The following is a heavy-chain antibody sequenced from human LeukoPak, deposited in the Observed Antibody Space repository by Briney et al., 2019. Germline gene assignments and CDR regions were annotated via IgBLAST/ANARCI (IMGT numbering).Heavy chain of an antibody. Sequence: ASVKVSCKASGYTFINYGITWVRQAPGQGPEWMGWISPYNGNTKYAPKVQGRVTMTTDTSTSTAYLELRSLRSDDTAVYYCATGTVVVPAAIRDYYYYYMDVWGKGTTVTVSS. V-gene: IGHV1-18*01. J-gene: IGHJ6*03. D-gene: IGHD2-2*02. CDR1: GYTFINYG. CDR3: ATGTVVVPAAIRDYYYYYMDV. CDR2: ISPYNGNT.